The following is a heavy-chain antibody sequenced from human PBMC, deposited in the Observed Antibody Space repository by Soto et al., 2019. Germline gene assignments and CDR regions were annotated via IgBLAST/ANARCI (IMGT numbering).Heavy chain of an antibody. CDR3: ARDDFGVDV. V-gene: IGHV3-33*01. D-gene: IGHD3-10*01. CDR1: GFTFSSYG. Sequence: QVQLVESGGGVVRPGRSLRLSCAASGFTFSSYGMHWVRQAPGKGLEWVAVIWYDGSNKYYADSVKGRFTISRDNSKNTLYLQMNSLRAEDTAVYYCARDDFGVDVWGQGTTVTVSS. CDR2: IWYDGSNK. J-gene: IGHJ6*02.